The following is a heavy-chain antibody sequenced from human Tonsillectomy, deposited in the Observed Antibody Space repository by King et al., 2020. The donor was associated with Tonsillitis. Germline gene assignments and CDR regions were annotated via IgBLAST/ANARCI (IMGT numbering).Heavy chain of an antibody. J-gene: IGHJ3*02. D-gene: IGHD6-19*01. CDR2: IWYDGSNK. CDR1: GFTFSSYG. Sequence: VQLVESGGGVVQPGRSLRLSCAASGFTFSSYGMHWVRQAPGKGLEWVAVIWYDGSNKYYADSVKGRFTISRENSKNTLYLQMNSLRAEDTAVYYLARDWRRAVAASGAFDIWGQGTMVTVSS. V-gene: IGHV3-33*08. CDR3: ARDWRRAVAASGAFDI.